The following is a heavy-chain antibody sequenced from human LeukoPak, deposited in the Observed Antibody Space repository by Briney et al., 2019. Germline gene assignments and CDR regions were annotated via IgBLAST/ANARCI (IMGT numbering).Heavy chain of an antibody. D-gene: IGHD3-10*01. CDR3: ARVSLVRGAPDYYFDY. CDR2: IYYSGST. J-gene: IGHJ4*02. CDR1: GGPTSSYY. V-gene: IGHV4-59*12. Sequence: SETLSLTCSVSGGPTSSYYWSWIRQSPGKGLEWIGYIYYSGSTYYNPSLKSRVTISADTSKNQFSLKLSSVTAADTAVYYCARVSLVRGAPDYYFDYWGQGTLVTVSS.